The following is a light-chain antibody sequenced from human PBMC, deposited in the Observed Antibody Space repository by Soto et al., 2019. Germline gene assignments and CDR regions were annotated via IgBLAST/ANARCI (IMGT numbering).Light chain of an antibody. CDR2: NTN. V-gene: IGLV7-43*01. J-gene: IGLJ3*02. CDR1: TGAVTSGDF. CDR3: LLYNGGVWV. Sequence: QTVVTQEPSLTVSPGRTVTLTCGSSTGAVTSGDFPNWFQQKPGQAPRTLIYNTNIKHSSTPARFSGSLLGGKAALTLSGVQPEDEAAYYCLLYNGGVWVFGGGTKVTVL.